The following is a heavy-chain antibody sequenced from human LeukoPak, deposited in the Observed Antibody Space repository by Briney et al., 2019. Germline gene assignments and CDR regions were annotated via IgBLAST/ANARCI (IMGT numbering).Heavy chain of an antibody. CDR1: GFTFSTYA. Sequence: GRSLRLSCAASGFTFSTYAMHWVRQAPGKGLEWVAVISYDGRDKHYADSVKGRFTISRDNSKNTLYLQMNSLRAEDTALYYCARDRILTYWGQGTLVTVSS. D-gene: IGHD2-15*01. CDR3: ARDRILTY. V-gene: IGHV3-33*08. J-gene: IGHJ4*02. CDR2: ISYDGRDK.